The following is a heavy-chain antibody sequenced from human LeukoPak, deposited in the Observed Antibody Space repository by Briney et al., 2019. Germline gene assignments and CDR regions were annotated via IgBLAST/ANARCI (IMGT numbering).Heavy chain of an antibody. CDR1: GGSISSSSYY. V-gene: IGHV4-39*07. Sequence: SETLSLTCIVSGGSISSSSYYWGWIRQPPGKGLEWIGSIYYSGSTYHNPSLKSRVTISVDTSKNQFSLKLSSVTAADTALYYCALAPGEYYYDTKGWFDPWGQGTLVTVSS. CDR2: IYYSGST. J-gene: IGHJ5*02. D-gene: IGHD3-22*01. CDR3: ALAPGEYYYDTKGWFDP.